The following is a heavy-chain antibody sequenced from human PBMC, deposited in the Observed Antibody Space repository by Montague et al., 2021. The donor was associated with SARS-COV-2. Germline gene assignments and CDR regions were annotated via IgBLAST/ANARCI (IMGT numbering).Heavy chain of an antibody. CDR2: IRGSGSST. D-gene: IGHD2-21*01. V-gene: IGHV3-23*01. Sequence: SLRLSCAASGFTFSSYAISWVRQAPGKGLEWVSGIRGSGSSTNYADSVKGRFTISRDNSKNTLYLQMNSLRAEDTAVYYCARYWGTHLGENWFDPWGQGTLVTVSS. CDR3: ARYWGTHLGENWFDP. CDR1: GFTFSSYA. J-gene: IGHJ5*02.